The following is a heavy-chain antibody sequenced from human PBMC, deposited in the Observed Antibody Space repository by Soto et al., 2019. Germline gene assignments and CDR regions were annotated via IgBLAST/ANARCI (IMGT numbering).Heavy chain of an antibody. Sequence: ASSVKVSCKASGYTFTSYAMHWVRQAPGQRLEWMGWINAGNGNTKYSQKFQGRVTITRDTSASTAYMELSSLRSEDTAVYYCARVNVLLWFGADDIWGQGTMVTV. CDR1: GYTFTSYA. V-gene: IGHV1-3*01. CDR2: INAGNGNT. CDR3: ARVNVLLWFGADDI. J-gene: IGHJ3*02. D-gene: IGHD3-10*01.